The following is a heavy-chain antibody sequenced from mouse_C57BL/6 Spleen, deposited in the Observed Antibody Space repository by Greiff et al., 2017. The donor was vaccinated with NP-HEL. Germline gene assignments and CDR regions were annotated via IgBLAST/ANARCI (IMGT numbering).Heavy chain of an antibody. Sequence: EVKLMESGPGLVKPSQSLSLTCSVTGYSITSGYYWNWIRQFPGNKLEWMGYISYDGSNNYNPSLKNRISITRDTSKNQFFLKLNSVTTEDTATYYCARDYYYGSILFDYWGQGTTLTVSS. D-gene: IGHD1-1*01. V-gene: IGHV3-6*01. CDR1: GYSITSGYY. CDR3: ARDYYYGSILFDY. CDR2: ISYDGSN. J-gene: IGHJ2*01.